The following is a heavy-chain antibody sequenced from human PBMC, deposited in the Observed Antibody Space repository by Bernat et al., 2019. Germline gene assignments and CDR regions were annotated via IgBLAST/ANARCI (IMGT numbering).Heavy chain of an antibody. CDR2: IRSKAYGGTT. Sequence: EVQLVESGGGLVQPGRSLRLSCTASGFTFGDYAMSWVRQAPGKGLEWVGFIRSKAYGGTTEYAASVKGRFTISRDDSKSIAYLQMNSLRAEDTAVYYCAKDRVGYGDYEFDFWGQGTLVTVSS. CDR1: GFTFGDYA. J-gene: IGHJ4*02. D-gene: IGHD4-17*01. CDR3: AKDRVGYGDYEFDF. V-gene: IGHV3-49*04.